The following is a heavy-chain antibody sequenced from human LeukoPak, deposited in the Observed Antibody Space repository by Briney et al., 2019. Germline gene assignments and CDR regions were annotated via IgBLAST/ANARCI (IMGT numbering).Heavy chain of an antibody. CDR2: INHSEST. J-gene: IGHJ1*01. V-gene: IGHV4-34*01. Sequence: SETLSLTCAVYGGSFSVYYWSWIRQPPGKGVEWIGEINHSESTNYNPSLKSRVTMSVDTSKDQFSLKLSSVNAADTAMYYCARHRSPLESFHHWGQGTLVTVSS. CDR1: GGSFSVYY. D-gene: IGHD3-3*01. CDR3: ARHRSPLESFHH.